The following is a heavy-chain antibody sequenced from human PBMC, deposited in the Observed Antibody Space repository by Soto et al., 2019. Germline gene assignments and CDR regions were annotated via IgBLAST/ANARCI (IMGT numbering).Heavy chain of an antibody. Sequence: ASVKVCCKASGYTFTSYDINWVRQATGQGLEWMGWMNPNSGNTGYAQKFQGRVTMTRTTSISTAYMELSSLRSEDTAVYYCARSCSGGSCHRYFDDWGQGTLVTVSS. D-gene: IGHD2-15*01. J-gene: IGHJ4*02. CDR2: MNPNSGNT. V-gene: IGHV1-8*01. CDR1: GYTFTSYD. CDR3: ARSCSGGSCHRYFDD.